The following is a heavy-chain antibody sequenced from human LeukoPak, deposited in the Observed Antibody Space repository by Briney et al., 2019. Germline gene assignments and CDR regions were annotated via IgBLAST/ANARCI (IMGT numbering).Heavy chain of an antibody. Sequence: GGSLRLSCAASGFTFSSYWMHWVRQAPGKGLVWVSRINSDGTSTSYADSVEGRFTISRDNAKNTLYLQKNSLRAEDTAVYYCARRGSYGDYSVYWGQGTLVTVSS. CDR1: GFTFSSYW. J-gene: IGHJ4*02. D-gene: IGHD4-17*01. V-gene: IGHV3-74*01. CDR2: INSDGTST. CDR3: ARRGSYGDYSVY.